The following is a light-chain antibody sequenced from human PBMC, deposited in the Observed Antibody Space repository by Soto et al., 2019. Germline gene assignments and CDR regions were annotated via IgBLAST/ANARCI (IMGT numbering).Light chain of an antibody. Sequence: VVTQEPSLTVSPGGTVTLTCGSSTGAVTNGHYPYWFQQKPGQAPRTLIYDTTNRHSWTPARFPGSLLGGKAALTLSGAQPEDEAEYYCLLYYNGPYVFGTGTKVTVL. CDR2: DTT. V-gene: IGLV7-46*01. J-gene: IGLJ1*01. CDR1: TGAVTNGHY. CDR3: LLYYNGPYV.